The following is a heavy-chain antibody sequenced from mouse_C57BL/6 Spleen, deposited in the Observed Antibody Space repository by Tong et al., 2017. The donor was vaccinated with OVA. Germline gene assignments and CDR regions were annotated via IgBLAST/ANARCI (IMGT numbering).Heavy chain of an antibody. D-gene: IGHD2-14*01. V-gene: IGHV1-9*01. CDR1: GYTFSSYW. CDR3: ASDRSFDY. Sequence: VQLQQSGAELMKPGASVKISCKATGYTFSSYWIEWVKQRPGHGLEWIGEILPGSGSTNYNEKFKGKATFTADTSSNTAYMQLSSLTSEDSAVYFCASDRSFDYWGQGTTLTVSS. J-gene: IGHJ2*01. CDR2: ILPGSGST.